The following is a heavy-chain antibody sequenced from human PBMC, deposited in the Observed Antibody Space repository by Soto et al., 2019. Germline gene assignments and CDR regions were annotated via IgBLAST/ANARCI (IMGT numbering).Heavy chain of an antibody. V-gene: IGHV4-39*07. Sequence: SETLSLTCTVTGDSISSRSYYWGWIRQPPGKGLEWIGSIYYSGSTNYNPSLKSRVTISVDTSKNQFSLKLSSVTAADTAVYYCARGGGYGSDWFDPWGQGTLVTVSS. J-gene: IGHJ5*02. CDR2: IYYSGST. D-gene: IGHD3-16*01. CDR3: ARGGGYGSDWFDP. CDR1: GDSISSRSYY.